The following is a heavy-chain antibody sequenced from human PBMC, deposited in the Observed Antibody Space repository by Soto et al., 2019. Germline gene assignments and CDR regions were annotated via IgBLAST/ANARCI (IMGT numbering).Heavy chain of an antibody. D-gene: IGHD3-10*01. CDR1: AGSINTGASS. J-gene: IGHJ4*02. CDR2: IYHGGTT. Sequence: QVQLQESGSGLVKPSQTLSLTCTVSAGSINTGASSWGWVRQQPGEGLDYIGYIYHGGTTFLNPSLRSRLVISVDRSKAQFSLKRSSVPAADTAVSYCATYYVSPLAAYWGQGALVTVSS. CDR3: ATYYVSPLAAY. V-gene: IGHV4-30-2*01.